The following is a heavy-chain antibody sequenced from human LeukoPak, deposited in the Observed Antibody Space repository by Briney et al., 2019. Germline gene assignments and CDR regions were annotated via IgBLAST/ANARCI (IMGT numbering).Heavy chain of an antibody. CDR1: GYTFTGYY. Sequence: ASVKVSCKASGYTFTGYYMHWVRQAPGQGLEWMGWINPNSGGTNYAQRFQGRVTMTRDTSISTAYMELSRLRSDDTAVYYCATGLTKLLVAFDIWGQGTMVTVSS. J-gene: IGHJ3*02. D-gene: IGHD2/OR15-2a*01. CDR3: ATGLTKLLVAFDI. CDR2: INPNSGGT. V-gene: IGHV1-2*02.